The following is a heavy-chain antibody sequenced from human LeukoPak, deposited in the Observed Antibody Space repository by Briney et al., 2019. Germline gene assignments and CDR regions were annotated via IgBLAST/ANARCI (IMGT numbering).Heavy chain of an antibody. D-gene: IGHD5-24*01. V-gene: IGHV4-59*01. CDR1: GGSIRNYY. CDR3: ARNTYGYKFSMDV. Sequence: SETLSLTCTVSGGSIRNYYWSWIRQPPGKGLEWIGYIFYSGSTNYNPSLKSRVTISVDTSKNQFSLKLRSVTAADTAVYYCARNTYGYKFSMDVWGKGTTVTVSS. J-gene: IGHJ6*03. CDR2: IFYSGST.